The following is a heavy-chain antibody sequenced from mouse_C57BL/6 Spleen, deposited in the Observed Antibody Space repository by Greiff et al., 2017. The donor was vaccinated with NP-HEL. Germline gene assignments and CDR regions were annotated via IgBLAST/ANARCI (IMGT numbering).Heavy chain of an antibody. CDR3: ARRGYYAMDY. CDR2: ISDGGSYT. V-gene: IGHV5-4*03. Sequence: EVKLMESGGGLVKPGGSLKLSCAASGFTFSSYAMSWVRQTPEKRLEWVATISDGGSYTYYPDNVKGRFTISRDNAKNNLYLQMSHLKSEDTAMYYCARRGYYAMDYWGQGTSVTVSS. CDR1: GFTFSSYA. J-gene: IGHJ4*01.